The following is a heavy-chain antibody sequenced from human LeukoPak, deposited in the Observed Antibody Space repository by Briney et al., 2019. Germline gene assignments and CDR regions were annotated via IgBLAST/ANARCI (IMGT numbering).Heavy chain of an antibody. V-gene: IGHV3-33*01. Sequence: GGSLRLSCAASGFTFSSYGMHWVRQAPGKGLEWVAVIWYDGSNKYYADSVKGRFTISRDNSKNTLYLQMNSLRAEDTAVYYCARQAAAGTFDYWGQGALVTVSS. CDR1: GFTFSSYG. D-gene: IGHD6-13*01. CDR3: ARQAAAGTFDY. CDR2: IWYDGSNK. J-gene: IGHJ4*02.